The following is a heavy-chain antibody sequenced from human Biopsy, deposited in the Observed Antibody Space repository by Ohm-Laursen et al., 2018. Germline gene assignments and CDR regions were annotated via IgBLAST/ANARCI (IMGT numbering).Heavy chain of an antibody. CDR2: IRSGGDYM. CDR3: ARDQRGPSLLEAKLTPNYFDY. D-gene: IGHD1-1*01. J-gene: IGHJ4*02. Sequence: GSLRLSCAASGFTLSYYSMTWVRQAPGKGLEWVSSIRSGGDYMFYADSVKGRFTISRDNAKNSLYLQMSSLRAEDTAVYYCARDQRGPSLLEAKLTPNYFDYWGRGSLVTVSS. CDR1: GFTLSYYS. V-gene: IGHV3-21*01.